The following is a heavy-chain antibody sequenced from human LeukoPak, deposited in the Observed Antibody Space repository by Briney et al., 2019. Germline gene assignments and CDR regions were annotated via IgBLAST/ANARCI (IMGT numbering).Heavy chain of an antibody. Sequence: SETLSLTCTVSGGSISSSNYYWGRIRQPPGKGREWIGSIYYSGSTYYNPSLKSRVTISVDTSKNQFSLTLSSVTAADTAVYYCASEQLVLMVYAQKAAFDIWGQGTMVTVSS. CDR3: ASEQLVLMVYAQKAAFDI. CDR2: IYYSGST. V-gene: IGHV4-39*01. D-gene: IGHD2-8*01. CDR1: GGSISSSNYY. J-gene: IGHJ3*02.